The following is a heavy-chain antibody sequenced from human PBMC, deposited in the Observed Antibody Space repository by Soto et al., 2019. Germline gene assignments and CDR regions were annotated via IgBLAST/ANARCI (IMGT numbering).Heavy chain of an antibody. CDR1: GGSISSYY. D-gene: IGHD2-2*01. CDR2: IYYSGST. CDR3: ARDWGSKSGTVPAAKGGEFNWFDP. J-gene: IGHJ5*02. V-gene: IGHV4-59*01. Sequence: SETLSLTCTVSGGSISSYYWSWIRQPPGKGLEWIGYIYYSGSTNYNPSLKSRVTISVDTSKNQFSLKLSSVTAADTAVYYCARDWGSKSGTVPAAKGGEFNWFDPWGQGTLVTVSS.